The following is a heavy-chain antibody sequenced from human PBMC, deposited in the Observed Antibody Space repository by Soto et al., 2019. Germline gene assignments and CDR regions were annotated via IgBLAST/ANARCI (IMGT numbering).Heavy chain of an antibody. J-gene: IGHJ4*02. CDR1: GYSFNTYW. D-gene: IGHD2-8*01. CDR2: IYPGDSDT. V-gene: IGHV5-51*01. CDR3: FILYGAARRGFDY. Sequence: GESLKISCKGSGYSFNTYWIGWVRQMPGKGLEWMGIIYPGDSDTRYSPSFQGQVTISADESISTAYLQWSSLKAPDTAIYYCFILYGAARRGFDYWGPGTLVTVSS.